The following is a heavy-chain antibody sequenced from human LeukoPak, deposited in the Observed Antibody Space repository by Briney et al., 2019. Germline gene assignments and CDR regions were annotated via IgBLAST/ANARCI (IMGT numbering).Heavy chain of an antibody. J-gene: IGHJ4*02. D-gene: IGHD2-15*01. CDR1: GFTFGIYA. CDR2: ITGNSGLI. Sequence: PGGSLRLSRTGSGFTFGIYAMNWVRQAPGKGLEWVSVITGNSGLIDYADSVKGRFTISRDNDRNTLYLQMTTLRAEDTAIYFCAKDRTPDGFYSIDYWGQGVLVTVSS. CDR3: AKDRTPDGFYSIDY. V-gene: IGHV3-23*01.